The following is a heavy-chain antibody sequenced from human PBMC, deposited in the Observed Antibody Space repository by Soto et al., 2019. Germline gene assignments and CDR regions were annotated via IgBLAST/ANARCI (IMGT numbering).Heavy chain of an antibody. CDR3: AYSSTPFDY. CDR1: GFTFSGYA. Sequence: EVQLLESGGGLVQPGGSLRLSCAASGFTFSGYAMSWVRRAPGKGLEWVSAISGSGGRTYYADSVKGRFTISRDNSKNTLYLQMNSLRAEDTAVYYCAYSSTPFDYWGQGTLVTVSS. J-gene: IGHJ4*02. V-gene: IGHV3-23*01. D-gene: IGHD6-13*01. CDR2: ISGSGGRT.